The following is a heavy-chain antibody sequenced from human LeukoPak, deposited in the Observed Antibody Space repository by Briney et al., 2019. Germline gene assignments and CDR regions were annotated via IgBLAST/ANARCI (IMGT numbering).Heavy chain of an antibody. Sequence: PGGSLRLSCAASGFTFNKFAMSWVRQAPGKGLVWVSRIASDGSSTTYADSVKGRFSISRDNAKNTLYLQMNSLRVEDTAVYYCARGRPHGNDYWGQGTLVTVSS. D-gene: IGHD4-23*01. V-gene: IGHV3-74*01. J-gene: IGHJ4*02. CDR3: ARGRPHGNDY. CDR2: IASDGSST. CDR1: GFTFNKFA.